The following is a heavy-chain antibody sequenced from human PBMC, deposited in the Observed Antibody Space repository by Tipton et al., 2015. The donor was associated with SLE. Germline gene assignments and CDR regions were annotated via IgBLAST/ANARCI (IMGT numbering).Heavy chain of an antibody. CDR3: AREGIAAAGTLDAFDI. D-gene: IGHD6-13*01. J-gene: IGHJ3*02. V-gene: IGHV1-18*01. CDR1: GGTFSSYA. CDR2: ISAYNGNT. Sequence: QLVQSGPEVKKPGSSVKVSCKASGGTFSSYAISWVRQAPGQGLEWMGWISAYNGNTNYAQKLQGRVTMTTDTSTSTAYMELRSLRSDDTAVYYCAREGIAAAGTLDAFDIWGQGTVVTVSS.